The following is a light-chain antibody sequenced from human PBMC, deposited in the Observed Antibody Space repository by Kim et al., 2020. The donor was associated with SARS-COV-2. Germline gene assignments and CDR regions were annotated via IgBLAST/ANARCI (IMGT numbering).Light chain of an antibody. CDR3: QHYDYCPT. CDR1: LSISNI. Sequence: VAPGKTATFSCRARLSISNIVAWLQQRPGQAPRLLIYGASSRAIGISDRFSSGWAGTEFPLTISSLQSEDFGVYYCQHYDYCPTFGQGTKVDIK. CDR2: GAS. V-gene: IGKV3-15*01. J-gene: IGKJ1*01.